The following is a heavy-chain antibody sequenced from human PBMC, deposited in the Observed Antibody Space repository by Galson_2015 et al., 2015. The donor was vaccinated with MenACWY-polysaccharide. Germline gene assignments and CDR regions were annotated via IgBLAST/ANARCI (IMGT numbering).Heavy chain of an antibody. Sequence: SLRLSCAASGFTFSSYSMNWVRQAPGKGLEWVSSISSSSSYIYYADSVKGRFTISRDNAKNSLYLQMNSLRAEDTAVYYCARRFSGFLDPLSLYYYGMDVWGQGTTVTASS. V-gene: IGHV3-21*01. CDR1: GFTFSSYS. CDR3: ARRFSGFLDPLSLYYYGMDV. D-gene: IGHD3-3*01. J-gene: IGHJ6*02. CDR2: ISSSSSYI.